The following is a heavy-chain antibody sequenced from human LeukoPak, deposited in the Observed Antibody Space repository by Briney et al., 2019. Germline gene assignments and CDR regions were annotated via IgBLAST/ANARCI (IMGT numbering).Heavy chain of an antibody. Sequence: PGGPLRLSCAASGFTFSSYEMNWVRQAPGKGLEWVSYISSSGRTIYYAASVKGRFTISRDNAKNSMYLQMNSLRAEDTAVYYSARDSGTYFDYWGQGTLVTVSS. J-gene: IGHJ4*02. V-gene: IGHV3-48*03. CDR3: ARDSGTYFDY. CDR1: GFTFSSYE. D-gene: IGHD1-26*01. CDR2: ISSSGRTI.